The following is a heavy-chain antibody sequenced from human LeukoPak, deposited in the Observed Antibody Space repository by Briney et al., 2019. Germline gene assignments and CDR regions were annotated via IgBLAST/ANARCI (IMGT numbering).Heavy chain of an antibody. D-gene: IGHD3-10*01. V-gene: IGHV4-34*01. J-gene: IGHJ5*01. Sequence: SETLSLTCAVYGGSFSGYYWSWIRQPPGKGLEWIGEINHSGSTNYNPSLKSRVTISVDTSKNQFSLKLSSVTAADTAVYYCARDGSGSPRNWFDPWGQGTLVTVSS. CDR1: GGSFSGYY. CDR3: ARDGSGSPRNWFDP. CDR2: INHSGST.